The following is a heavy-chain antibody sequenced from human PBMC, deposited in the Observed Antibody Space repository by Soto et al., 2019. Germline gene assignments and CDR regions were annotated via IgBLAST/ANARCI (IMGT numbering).Heavy chain of an antibody. Sequence: SVKVSCKASGGTFSSYAISWVRQAPGQGLEWMGGIIPIFGTANYAQKFQGRVTITADESTSTAYMELSSLRSEDTAVYYCASEYSSSWFFDYWGQGTLVTVSS. V-gene: IGHV1-69*13. CDR1: GGTFSSYA. CDR2: IIPIFGTA. J-gene: IGHJ4*02. CDR3: ASEYSSSWFFDY. D-gene: IGHD6-13*01.